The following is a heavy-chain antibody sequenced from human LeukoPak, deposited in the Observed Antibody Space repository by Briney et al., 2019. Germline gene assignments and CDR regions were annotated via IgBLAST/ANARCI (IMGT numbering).Heavy chain of an antibody. V-gene: IGHV3-23*01. CDR3: AKVKSSGYYPTDLDY. J-gene: IGHJ4*02. Sequence: GGSLRLSCAASGFTFSSYGMHWVRQAPGKGLEWVSTISGSGDPTYYADSVKGRFTIPRDNSENTLYLQMNSLRAEDTAVYYCAKVKSSGYYPTDLDYWGQGTLVTVSS. CDR1: GFTFSSYG. CDR2: ISGSGDPT. D-gene: IGHD3-22*01.